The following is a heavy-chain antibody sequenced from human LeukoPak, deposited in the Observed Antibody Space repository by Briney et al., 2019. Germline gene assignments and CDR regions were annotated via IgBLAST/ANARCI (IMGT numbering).Heavy chain of an antibody. Sequence: SETLSLTCAVYGGSFSGYYWSWVRQPPGKGLEWIGEISHSGSTYYNPSLKSRVTISVDTSKNQFSLKLSSVTAADTAVYYCARSRGYSYGNFDYWGQGTLVTVSS. CDR2: ISHSGST. D-gene: IGHD5-18*01. CDR3: ARSRGYSYGNFDY. J-gene: IGHJ4*02. CDR1: GGSFSGYY. V-gene: IGHV4-34*01.